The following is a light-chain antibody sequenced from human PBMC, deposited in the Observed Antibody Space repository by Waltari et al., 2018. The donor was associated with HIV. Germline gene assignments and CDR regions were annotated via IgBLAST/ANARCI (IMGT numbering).Light chain of an antibody. V-gene: IGLV2-23*02. CDR2: DVF. CDR3: CSYAGSRTWV. CDR1: SRDVGGYHF. J-gene: IGLJ3*02. Sequence: QSALTQPAPVSGSPGQSITVSCTGSSRDVGGYHFVSWYQQHPGKAPKLLLFDVFKRPAGVSERFSGSRSGNTASLTVSGLQAEDEADYYCCSYAGSRTWVFGGGTALTVL.